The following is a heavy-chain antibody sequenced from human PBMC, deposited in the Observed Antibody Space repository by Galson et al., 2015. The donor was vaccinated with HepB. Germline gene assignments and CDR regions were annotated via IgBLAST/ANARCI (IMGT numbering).Heavy chain of an antibody. V-gene: IGHV2-5*02. CDR2: IHWDDDK. D-gene: IGHD2-15*01. CDR1: GFSLSANGMG. CDR3: ARRIQGGWFDY. Sequence: PALVKPTQTLTLTCTFSGFSLSANGMGVGWIRQPPGEALEWLALIHWDDDKRYSPSLKSRLTITKDTSKNQVVLTMTNMDPVDTATYFCARRIQGGWFDYWGQGTLVTVSS. J-gene: IGHJ4*02.